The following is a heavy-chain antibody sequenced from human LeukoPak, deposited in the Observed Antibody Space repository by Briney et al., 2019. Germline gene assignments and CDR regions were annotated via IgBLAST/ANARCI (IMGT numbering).Heavy chain of an antibody. D-gene: IGHD3-22*01. CDR2: ISGIGGST. V-gene: IGHV3-23*01. Sequence: GGSLRLSCAASGFTFSSYAISWVRHAPGKGLEWVSAISGIGGSTYYADSVKGRFTISRDNSKNTLYLQMNSLRAEDTAVYYCAKDLHYYDSSGYYPLDYWGQGTLVTVSS. J-gene: IGHJ4*02. CDR3: AKDLHYYDSSGYYPLDY. CDR1: GFTFSSYA.